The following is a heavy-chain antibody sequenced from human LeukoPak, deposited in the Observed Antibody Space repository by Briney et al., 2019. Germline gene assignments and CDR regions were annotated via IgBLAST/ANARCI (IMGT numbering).Heavy chain of an antibody. J-gene: IGHJ4*02. CDR1: GGSISSYY. CDR3: AREGRITFGGVIVIGSFDY. D-gene: IGHD3-16*02. Sequence: PSETLSLTCTVSGGSISSYYWSWIRQPAGKGLEWIGRIYTSGSTNYNPSLKSRVTMSVDTSKNQFSLKLSSVTAADTAVYYCAREGRITFGGVIVIGSFDYWGQGTLVTVSS. V-gene: IGHV4-4*07. CDR2: IYTSGST.